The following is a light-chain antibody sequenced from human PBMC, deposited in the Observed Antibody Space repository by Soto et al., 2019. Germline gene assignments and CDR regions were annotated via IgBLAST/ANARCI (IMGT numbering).Light chain of an antibody. V-gene: IGLV2-18*02. J-gene: IGLJ2*01. Sequence: QSALTQPPSVSGSPGQSVTISCTGTSSDVGSYNRVSWYQQPPGTAPKLMIYEVSNRPSGVPDRFSGSKSGNTASLTSSGLQDEDEADYYCSSYTSSSTLIFGGGTKLTVL. CDR2: EVS. CDR1: SSDVGSYNR. CDR3: SSYTSSSTLI.